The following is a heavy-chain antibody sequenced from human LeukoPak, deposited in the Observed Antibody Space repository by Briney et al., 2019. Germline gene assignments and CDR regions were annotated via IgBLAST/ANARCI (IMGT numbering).Heavy chain of an antibody. Sequence: GGSLRLSCAGSGFTFSSDGMNWVRQAPGKGLEWVSSISPDSTFIPQADSVKGRFTISRDNSKNTPYLQMNSLRAEDTAVYYCARTLIGNFRITMVREYRLYYYYGMDVWGQGTTVTVSS. CDR3: ARTLIGNFRITMVREYRLYYYYGMDV. CDR2: ISPDSTFI. D-gene: IGHD3-10*01. J-gene: IGHJ6*02. CDR1: GFTFSSDG. V-gene: IGHV3-21*04.